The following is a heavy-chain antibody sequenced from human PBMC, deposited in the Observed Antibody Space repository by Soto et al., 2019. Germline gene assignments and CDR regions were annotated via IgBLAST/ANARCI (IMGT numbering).Heavy chain of an antibody. D-gene: IGHD2-8*01. CDR2: INPNSGGT. V-gene: IGHV1-2*02. CDR3: ARDCTNGVCRNY. J-gene: IGHJ4*02. Sequence: ASVKVSCKASGYTFTGYYIDWVRQAPGQGLEWTGWINPNSGGTNYAQKFQGRVTMTRDTSISTAYMELSRLRSDDTAVYYCARDCTNGVCRNYWGQGTIVTV. CDR1: GYTFTGYY.